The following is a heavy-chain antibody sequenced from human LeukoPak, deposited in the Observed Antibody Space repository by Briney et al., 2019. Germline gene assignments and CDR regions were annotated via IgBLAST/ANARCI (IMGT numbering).Heavy chain of an antibody. CDR2: INQDGTDK. J-gene: IGHJ4*02. V-gene: IGHV3-7*03. CDR1: GFTFTTYW. Sequence: GGSLRLSCATSGFTFTTYWMSWIRQAPGKGLEWVANINQDGTDKYYVDSVKGRFTFSRDNAQNSLYLQMSSLRVEDTAVYYCVTYSTGLYKGLEFWGQGTQVTVSS. D-gene: IGHD2-8*02. CDR3: VTYSTGLYKGLEF.